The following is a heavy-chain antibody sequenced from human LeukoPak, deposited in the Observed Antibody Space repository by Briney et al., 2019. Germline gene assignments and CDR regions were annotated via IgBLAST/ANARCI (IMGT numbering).Heavy chain of an antibody. CDR3: ANGKNDFDLLFHFDY. Sequence: GGSLRLSCAASGFTFSSYAMSWVRQAPGKGLEWVSAISGSGGSTYYADSVKGRFTISRDNSKNTLYLQMNSLRAEDTAVYYCANGKNDFDLLFHFDYWGQGTLVTVSS. CDR1: GFTFSSYA. J-gene: IGHJ4*02. CDR2: ISGSGGST. D-gene: IGHD3-9*01. V-gene: IGHV3-23*01.